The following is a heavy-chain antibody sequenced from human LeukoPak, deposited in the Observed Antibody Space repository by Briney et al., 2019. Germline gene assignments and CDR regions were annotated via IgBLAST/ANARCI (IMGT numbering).Heavy chain of an antibody. J-gene: IGHJ4*02. CDR2: FYYSGST. Sequence: SETLSLTCTVSGGSVSSGSYYWRWIRQPPGKGLGWIGYFYYSGSTNYNPSLKSRVTISVDTSKNQFSLKLSSVTAADTAVYYCAMEDDFSDSSGFDYWGQGTLVTVSS. D-gene: IGHD6-19*01. V-gene: IGHV4-61*01. CDR1: GGSVSSGSYY. CDR3: AMEDDFSDSSGFDY.